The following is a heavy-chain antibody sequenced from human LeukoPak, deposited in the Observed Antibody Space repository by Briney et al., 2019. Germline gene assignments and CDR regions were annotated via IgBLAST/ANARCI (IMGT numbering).Heavy chain of an antibody. J-gene: IGHJ4*02. CDR2: ITRSSTTI. D-gene: IGHD5/OR15-5a*01. CDR3: AKQHASTGGYFDY. V-gene: IGHV3-48*01. CDR1: GFNFSIYS. Sequence: PGGSLRLSCAASGFNFSIYSMNWVRQAPGKGLEWVSYITRSSTTIYYADSVKGRFTISRDNAKNTVYLQMNSLRAEDTAVYYCAKQHASTGGYFDYSGQGTLVTVSS.